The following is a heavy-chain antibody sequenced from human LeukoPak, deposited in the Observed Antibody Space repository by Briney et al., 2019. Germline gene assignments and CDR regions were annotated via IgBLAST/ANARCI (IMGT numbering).Heavy chain of an antibody. CDR3: ARGDPIVGATLDY. V-gene: IGHV3-33*01. CDR1: GFTFSSYG. J-gene: IGHJ4*02. D-gene: IGHD1-26*01. CDR2: IWYDGSNK. Sequence: PGGSLRLSCAASGFTFSSYGMHWVRQAPGKGLEWVAVIWYDGSNKYYADSVKGRFTISRDNSKNTLYLQMNSLRAEDTAVHYCARGDPIVGATLDYWGQGTLVTVSS.